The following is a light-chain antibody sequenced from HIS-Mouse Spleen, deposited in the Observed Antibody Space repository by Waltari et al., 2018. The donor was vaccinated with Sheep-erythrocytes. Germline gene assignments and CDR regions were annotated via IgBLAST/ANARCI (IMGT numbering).Light chain of an antibody. CDR2: DVS. Sequence: QSALTQPRSVSGSPGQSVTISCTGTSSDVGGYHYVSWYQQHPGKAPKRMIYDVSKRPSGVPDRFSGSKSGNTASLTISGLQAEDEADYYCCSYAGSYNHVFATGTKVTVL. J-gene: IGLJ1*01. CDR3: CSYAGSYNHV. V-gene: IGLV2-11*01. CDR1: SSDVGGYHY.